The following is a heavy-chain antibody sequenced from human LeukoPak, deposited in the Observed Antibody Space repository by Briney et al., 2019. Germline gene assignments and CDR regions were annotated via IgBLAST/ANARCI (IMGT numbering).Heavy chain of an antibody. CDR2: IYTSGST. CDR3: ARTYYDFWSGYYRDNNWFDP. Sequence: PSETLSLTCTVSGGSISSGSYYWSWIRQPAGKGLEWIGRIYTSGSTNYNPSLKSRVTISVDTSKNQFSLKLSSVTAADTAVYYCARTYYDFWSGYYRDNNWFDPWGQATLVTVSS. J-gene: IGHJ5*02. D-gene: IGHD3-3*01. V-gene: IGHV4-61*02. CDR1: GGSISSGSYY.